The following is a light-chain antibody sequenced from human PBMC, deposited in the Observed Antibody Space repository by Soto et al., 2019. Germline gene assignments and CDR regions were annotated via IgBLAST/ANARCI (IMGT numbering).Light chain of an antibody. V-gene: IGKV2-40*01. J-gene: IGKJ2*01. CDR2: TVS. CDR3: MQRMEFPAT. CDR1: QSLLDSDDGNTY. Sequence: DIVMTQTPLSLPVTPGEPASISCRSSQSLLDSDDGNTYLDWYLQKPGQSPQLLIYTVSYRASGVPDRFSGSGSGTDFTLKISRVEGEDVGVYYCMQRMEFPATFGQGTKLEI.